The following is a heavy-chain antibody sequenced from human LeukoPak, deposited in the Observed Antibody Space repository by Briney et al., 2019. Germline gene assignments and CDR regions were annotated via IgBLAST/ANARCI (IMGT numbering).Heavy chain of an antibody. Sequence: GGSLRLSCAASGFTVSSYAMSWVRQAPGKGLKWVSAISGSGGSTYYADSVKGRFTISRDNSKNTLYLQMNSLRAEDTAVYYCAKDAYYYDSSGYYSHFDYWGQGTMVSVCS. V-gene: IGHV3-23*01. D-gene: IGHD3-22*01. CDR3: AKDAYYYDSSGYYSHFDY. CDR2: ISGSGGST. CDR1: GFTVSSYA. J-gene: IGHJ4*02.